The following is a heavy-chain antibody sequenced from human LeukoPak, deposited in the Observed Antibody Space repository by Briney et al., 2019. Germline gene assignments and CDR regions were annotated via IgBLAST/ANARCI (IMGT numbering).Heavy chain of an antibody. V-gene: IGHV3-23*01. D-gene: IGHD3-22*01. CDR1: GVTLSSYA. CDR2: ISGSGGST. CDR3: AKSSYYDSSGYYREYYFDY. Sequence: PGGSLRLSCTASGVTLSSYAMSWARQAPGKGLEWVSAISGSGGSTYYADSVKGRFTISRDNSKNTLYLQMNSLRAEDTAVYYCAKSSYYDSSGYYREYYFDYWGQGTLVTVSS. J-gene: IGHJ4*02.